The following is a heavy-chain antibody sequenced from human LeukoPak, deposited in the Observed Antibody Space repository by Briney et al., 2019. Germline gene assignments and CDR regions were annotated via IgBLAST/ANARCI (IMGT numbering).Heavy chain of an antibody. Sequence: GASVKVSCKASGYTFTDYYMHWVRQAPGQGLEWMGWINPNSGGTHYAQKFQGRVTMTRDTSISTAYMELSRLRSDDTAVYYRARDYDSSGNYGMDVWGQGTTVTVSS. J-gene: IGHJ6*02. CDR1: GYTFTDYY. CDR2: INPNSGGT. V-gene: IGHV1-2*02. D-gene: IGHD3-22*01. CDR3: ARDYDSSGNYGMDV.